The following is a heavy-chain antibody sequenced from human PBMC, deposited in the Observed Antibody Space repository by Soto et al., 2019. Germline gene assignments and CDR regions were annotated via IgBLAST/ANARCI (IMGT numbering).Heavy chain of an antibody. Sequence: PSETLSLTCAVSGYSISSSNWWGWIRQPPGKGLEWIGYIYYSGTTYYNPSLKSRVTMSVDTSKNQFSLKLSSVTAADTAVYYCARCSGDTMVRGKSGFYYYGMDVWGQGTTVTV. J-gene: IGHJ6*02. CDR3: ARCSGDTMVRGKSGFYYYGMDV. CDR2: IYYSGTT. V-gene: IGHV4-28*01. CDR1: GYSISSSNW. D-gene: IGHD3-10*01.